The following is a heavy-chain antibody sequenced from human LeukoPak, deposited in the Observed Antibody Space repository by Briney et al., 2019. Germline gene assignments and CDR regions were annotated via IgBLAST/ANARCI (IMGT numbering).Heavy chain of an antibody. D-gene: IGHD6-6*01. CDR3: ASVYSSSASDY. CDR1: GGSISSGGYY. J-gene: IGHJ4*02. V-gene: IGHV4-31*03. CDR2: IYYSGGT. Sequence: PSETLSLTCTVSGGSISSGGYYWSWIRQHPGKGLEWIGYIYYSGGTYYNPSLKSRVTISVDTSKNQFSLKLSSVTAADTAVYYCASVYSSSASDYWGQGTLVTVSS.